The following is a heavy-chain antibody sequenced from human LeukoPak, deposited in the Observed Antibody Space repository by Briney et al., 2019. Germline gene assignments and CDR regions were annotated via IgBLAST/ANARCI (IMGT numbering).Heavy chain of an antibody. Sequence: GGSLRLSCAASGFTFSSYWMHWVRQAPGKRLVWVSRINSDGSSTSYADSVKGRFTISRDNAKNTLYLQMNSLRAEDTAVYYCARGRYCGGDCLGYWGQGTLVTVSS. D-gene: IGHD2-21*01. CDR3: ARGRYCGGDCLGY. CDR2: INSDGSST. CDR1: GFTFSSYW. J-gene: IGHJ4*02. V-gene: IGHV3-74*01.